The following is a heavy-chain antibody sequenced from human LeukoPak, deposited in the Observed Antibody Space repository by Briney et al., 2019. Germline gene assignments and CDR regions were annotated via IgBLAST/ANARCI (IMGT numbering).Heavy chain of an antibody. CDR3: AKESLRYFDWLLPTTSNWYFDL. CDR1: GFTFSSYG. V-gene: IGHV3-30*18. Sequence: GGSLRLSCAASGFTFSSYGMHWVRQAPGKGLEWVAVISYDGSNKYYADSVKGRFTISRDNSKNTLYLQMNSLRAEDTAVYYCAKESLRYFDWLLPTTSNWYFDLWGRGTLVTVSS. J-gene: IGHJ2*01. D-gene: IGHD3-9*01. CDR2: ISYDGSNK.